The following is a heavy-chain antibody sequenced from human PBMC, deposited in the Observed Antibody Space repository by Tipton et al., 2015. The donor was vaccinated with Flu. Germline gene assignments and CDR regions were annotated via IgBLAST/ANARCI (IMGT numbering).Heavy chain of an antibody. CDR2: IYSDGNT. CDR3: VRGQGANP. CDR1: GFTVSSNY. Sequence: SLRLSCAASGFTVSSNYMSWVRQAPGKGLEWVSVIYSDGNTYYVDSVRGRFTVSRDNYKNILSLQMNSLRAEDTAVYYCVRGQGANPWGQGTLVTVSS. J-gene: IGHJ5*02. V-gene: IGHV3-53*01.